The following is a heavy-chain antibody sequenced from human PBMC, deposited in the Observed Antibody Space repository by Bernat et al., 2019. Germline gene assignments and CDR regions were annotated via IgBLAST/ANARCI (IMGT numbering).Heavy chain of an antibody. CDR1: GFTFSSYA. J-gene: IGHJ4*02. D-gene: IGHD3-3*01. CDR3: AKDIITIFGVVIEGFDY. V-gene: IGHV3-23*01. CDR2: ISGSGGST. Sequence: EVQLLESGGGLVQPGGSLRLSCAASGFTFSSYAMSWVRQAPGKGLEWVSAISGSGGSTYYADSVKGRFTIPRDNSKNTLYLQMNSLRAEDTAVYYCAKDIITIFGVVIEGFDYWGQGTLVTVSS.